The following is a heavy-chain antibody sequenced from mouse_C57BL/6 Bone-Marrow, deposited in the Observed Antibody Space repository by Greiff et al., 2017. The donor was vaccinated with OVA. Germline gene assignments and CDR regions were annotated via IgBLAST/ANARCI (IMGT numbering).Heavy chain of an antibody. CDR1: GYTFTSYW. CDR3: ARLWQLRLRYY. J-gene: IGHJ2*01. V-gene: IGHV1-52*01. CDR2: IDPSDSET. Sequence: QVQLQQSGAELVRPGSSVKLSCKASGYTFTSYWMHWVKQRPIQGLEWIGNIDPSDSETHYNQKFKDKDTLTVDKSSSTAYMQLSSLTSEDSAVYYCARLWQLRLRYYWGQGTTLTVSS. D-gene: IGHD3-2*02.